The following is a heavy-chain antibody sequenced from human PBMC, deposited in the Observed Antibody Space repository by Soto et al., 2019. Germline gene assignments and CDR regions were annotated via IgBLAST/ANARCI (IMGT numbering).Heavy chain of an antibody. Sequence: PSDTLSLTCTVSGGSLSGYFWSWIGHPPGTGLAWIGYIYFSGSCNYRPSLKSLVTMSVDTPNKQISLKLRPVTAAAKAVYYCGREIYRCGYSPFVHWDKGTVVTVAS. CDR1: GGSLSGYF. V-gene: IGHV4-59*01. D-gene: IGHD2-21*02. J-gene: IGHJ4*02. CDR3: GREIYRCGYSPFVH. CDR2: IYFSGSC.